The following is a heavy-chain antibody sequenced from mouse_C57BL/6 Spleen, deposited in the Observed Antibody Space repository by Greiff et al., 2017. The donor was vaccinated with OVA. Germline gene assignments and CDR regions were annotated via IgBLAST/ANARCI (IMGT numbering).Heavy chain of an antibody. D-gene: IGHD2-10*01. V-gene: IGHV3-6*01. Sequence: DVKLVESGPGLVKPSQSLSLTCSVTGYSITSGYYWNWIRQFPGNKLEWMGYISYDGSNNYNPSLKNRISITRDTSKNQFFLKFNSVTTEDTATYSCATSYSTMDYWGQGTSVTVSS. J-gene: IGHJ4*01. CDR1: GYSITSGYY. CDR3: ATSYSTMDY. CDR2: ISYDGSN.